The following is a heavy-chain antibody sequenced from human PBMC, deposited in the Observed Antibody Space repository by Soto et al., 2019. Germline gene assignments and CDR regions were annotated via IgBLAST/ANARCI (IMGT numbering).Heavy chain of an antibody. CDR1: GGSIGTDGYY. V-gene: IGHV4-31*03. CDR2: IHYSGAP. Sequence: PSETLSLTCTVSGGSIGTDGYYWRWICQDAGKGLEWVGYIHYSGAPHYHPSLRSRITVSVHTSNNQFFLNLFSVTAADTAFYYCARVDRYYYYGMDVWGHGTTVTVSS. J-gene: IGHJ6*02. CDR3: ARVDRYYYYGMDV. D-gene: IGHD3-16*02.